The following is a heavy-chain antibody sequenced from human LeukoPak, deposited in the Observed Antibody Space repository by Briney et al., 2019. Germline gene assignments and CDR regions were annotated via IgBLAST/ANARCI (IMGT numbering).Heavy chain of an antibody. J-gene: IGHJ4*02. D-gene: IGHD3-22*01. CDR1: GFTFSSYS. CDR3: ATSTSGYYYAPFDY. V-gene: IGHV3-48*01. Sequence: PGGSLRLSCAASGFTFSSYSMHWVPQAPGKGLEWVSYSSSSSSTIYYADSVKGRFTISRDNAKNSLYLQMNSLRAEDTAVYYCATSTSGYYYAPFDYWGQGTLVTVSS. CDR2: SSSSSSTI.